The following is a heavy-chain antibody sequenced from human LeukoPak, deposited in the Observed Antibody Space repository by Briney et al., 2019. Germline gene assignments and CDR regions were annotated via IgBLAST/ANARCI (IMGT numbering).Heavy chain of an antibody. V-gene: IGHV3-48*03. CDR2: ISSSGSTI. J-gene: IGHJ4*02. D-gene: IGHD6-19*01. CDR3: AKPVADPFDY. Sequence: GGSLRLSCAASGFTFSSYEMNWVRQAPGKGLEWVSYISSSGSTIYYADSVKGRFTISRDNSKNTLYLQVNSLRAEDTAVYYCAKPVADPFDYWGQGTLVTVSS. CDR1: GFTFSSYE.